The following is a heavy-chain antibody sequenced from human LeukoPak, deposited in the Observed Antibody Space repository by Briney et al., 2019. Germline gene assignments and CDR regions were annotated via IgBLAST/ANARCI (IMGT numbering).Heavy chain of an antibody. J-gene: IGHJ4*02. D-gene: IGHD1-26*01. Sequence: PGGSLRLSCAASGFTFSNYDMHWVRQATGKGLEWVSAIGVAANTFYSGSVKGRFTISRENAKNSLYLLMSSLRAEDTAMYHCARQNTPHGNFDYWGQGTLVTVSS. CDR2: IGVAANT. CDR1: GFTFSNYD. CDR3: ARQNTPHGNFDY. V-gene: IGHV3-13*01.